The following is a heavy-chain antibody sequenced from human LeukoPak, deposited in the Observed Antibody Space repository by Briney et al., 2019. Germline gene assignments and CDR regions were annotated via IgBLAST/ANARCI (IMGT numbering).Heavy chain of an antibody. CDR3: AQVLLWFSLTALSPSDAFDI. D-gene: IGHD3-10*01. J-gene: IGHJ3*02. Sequence: GSLRLSCAASGFTFSSYGMHWVRQAPGKGLEWVAFIRYDGSNKYYADSVKGRLTISRDNSKNTLYLQMNSLRAEDTAVYYCAQVLLWFSLTALSPSDAFDIWGQGTMVTVSS. V-gene: IGHV3-30*02. CDR1: GFTFSSYG. CDR2: IRYDGSNK.